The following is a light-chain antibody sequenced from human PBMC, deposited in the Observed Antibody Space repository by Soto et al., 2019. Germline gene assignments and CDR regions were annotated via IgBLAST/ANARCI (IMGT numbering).Light chain of an antibody. CDR2: KAS. CDR3: QQYKSEPYT. J-gene: IGKJ2*01. V-gene: IGKV1-5*03. CDR1: QSISDW. Sequence: DIQMTQSPSTLSASVGDRVTITCRASQSISDWLAWYQQKPGKAPNLLIYKASSLESGVPSRFSGSGSGTEFNLTISSVQPDDFAAYYCQQYKSEPYTFGQGTNQEIK.